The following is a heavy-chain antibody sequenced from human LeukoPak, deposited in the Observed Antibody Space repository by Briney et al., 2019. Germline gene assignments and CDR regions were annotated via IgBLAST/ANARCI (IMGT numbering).Heavy chain of an antibody. J-gene: IGHJ6*02. CDR3: AKGIFGVIHNGIDV. Sequence: GGSLRLSCVASGFTFPTYSMAWVRQAPGKGLDWVSSINAAGDDMYYADSVKGRFSISRDNLKNTLYLQMHSLRAEDRAIYYCAKGIFGVIHNGIDVWGQGTAVSVSS. CDR1: GFTFPTYS. D-gene: IGHD3-3*01. CDR2: INAAGDDM. V-gene: IGHV3-23*01.